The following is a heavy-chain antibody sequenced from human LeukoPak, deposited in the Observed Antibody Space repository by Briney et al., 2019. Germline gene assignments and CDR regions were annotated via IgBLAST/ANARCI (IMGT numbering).Heavy chain of an antibody. CDR2: IYYSGST. CDR1: GGSISSYY. Sequence: SETLSLTCTVSGGSISSYYWSWIRQPPGKGLEWIGYIYYSGSTNYNPSLKSRVTISVDTSKNQFSLKLSSVTAADTAVYYCARVGGQQLVFYYGMDVWGQGTTVTVSS. D-gene: IGHD6-13*01. CDR3: ARVGGQQLVFYYGMDV. V-gene: IGHV4-59*01. J-gene: IGHJ6*02.